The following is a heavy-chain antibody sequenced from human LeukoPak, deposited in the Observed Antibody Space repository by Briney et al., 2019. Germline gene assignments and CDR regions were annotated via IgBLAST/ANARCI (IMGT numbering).Heavy chain of an antibody. CDR2: TYPGDSDT. V-gene: IGHV5-51*01. J-gene: IGHJ6*03. CDR3: ARHGDFWSGYRYYMDV. Sequence: GESLKISCKGSGYSFTSYWIGWVRQMPRKGLEWMGITYPGDSDTRYSPSFQGQVTISADKSISTAYLQWSSLKASDTAMYYCARHGDFWSGYRYYMDVWGKGTTVTVSS. D-gene: IGHD3-3*01. CDR1: GYSFTSYW.